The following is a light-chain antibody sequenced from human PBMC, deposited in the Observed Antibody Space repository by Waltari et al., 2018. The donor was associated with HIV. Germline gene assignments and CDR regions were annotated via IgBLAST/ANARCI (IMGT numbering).Light chain of an antibody. CDR3: QQSHGT. J-gene: IGKJ2*01. CDR1: QSISSY. Sequence: DIQMTQSPSSLSASVGDRVTITCRASQSISSYLNWYQQKPGKAPKLLIYAASSLQSGVPSRFSGSGSVTDFTLTISSLQPEDFATYYCQQSHGTFGQGTKLEIK. V-gene: IGKV1-39*01. CDR2: AAS.